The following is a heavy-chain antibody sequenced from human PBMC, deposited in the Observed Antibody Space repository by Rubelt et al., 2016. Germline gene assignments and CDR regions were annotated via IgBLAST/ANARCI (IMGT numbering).Heavy chain of an antibody. Sequence: QVQLQQWGAGLLKPSETLSLTCAVHGGSFSGYYWSWIRQPPGKGLEWIGEINHSGSTNYNPSLKSRVTISVDTSKNQFSLKLSSVTAADTAVYYWARRRRYSGSSYWYFDLWGRGTLVTVSS. CDR3: ARRRRYSGSSYWYFDL. V-gene: IGHV4-34*01. CDR1: GGSFSGYY. D-gene: IGHD1-26*01. CDR2: INHSGST. J-gene: IGHJ2*01.